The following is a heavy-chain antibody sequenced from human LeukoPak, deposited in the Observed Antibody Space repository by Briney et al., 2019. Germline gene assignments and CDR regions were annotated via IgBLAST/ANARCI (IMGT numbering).Heavy chain of an antibody. J-gene: IGHJ6*02. D-gene: IGHD5-24*01. V-gene: IGHV3-43*02. Sequence: GGSLRLSCAAPGFTFDDYAMHWGRQAPGKGLEWVSLISGDGGSTYYADSVKGRFTISRDNSKNSLYLQMNSLRTADSALYYCAKDISRDGYKVFYYYGMDVWGQGTTVTVSS. CDR3: AKDISRDGYKVFYYYGMDV. CDR1: GFTFDDYA. CDR2: ISGDGGST.